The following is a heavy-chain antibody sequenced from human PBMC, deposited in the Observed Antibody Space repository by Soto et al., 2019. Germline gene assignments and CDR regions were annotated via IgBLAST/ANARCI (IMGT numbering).Heavy chain of an antibody. CDR2: IRSKAYGGTT. D-gene: IGHD3-16*02. Sequence: GGSLRLSCTASGFTFGDYAMSWFRQAPGKGLEWVGFIRSKAYGGTTEYAASVKGRFTISRDDSKSIAYLQMNSLKTEDTAVYYCTRRSGILGELSPSDYFDYWGQGTLVTVSS. CDR1: GFTFGDYA. V-gene: IGHV3-49*03. J-gene: IGHJ4*02. CDR3: TRRSGILGELSPSDYFDY.